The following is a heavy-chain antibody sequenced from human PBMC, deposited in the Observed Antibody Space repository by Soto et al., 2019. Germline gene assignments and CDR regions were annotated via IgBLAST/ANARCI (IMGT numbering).Heavy chain of an antibody. CDR1: GGSISSGNYY. CDR2: ISYSGTT. J-gene: IGHJ5*01. Sequence: SETLSLTCTVSGGSISSGNYYWSWIRQPPGKGLEWIGFISYSGTTHYSASLRSRVSISVDTSKNQFSLDLSSVTAADTAVYYCARLIGNSWLDSWGQGTLVTVSS. V-gene: IGHV4-30-4*01. D-gene: IGHD3-16*01. CDR3: ARLIGNSWLDS.